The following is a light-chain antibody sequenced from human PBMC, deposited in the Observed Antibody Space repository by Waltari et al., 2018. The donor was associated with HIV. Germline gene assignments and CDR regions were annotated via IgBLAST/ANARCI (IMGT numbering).Light chain of an antibody. CDR1: SDDIGLYNF. CDR2: GNT. Sequence: QSALTQPASVSGSPGKSITISCTGTSDDIGLYNFVSCYQKHPDKAPQLIIYGNTNRPSGVSYRFSGSKSDNTASLTISGLQAEDEADYYCSSFATSDTLLFGGGTKLTVL. CDR3: SSFATSDTLL. J-gene: IGLJ2*01. V-gene: IGLV2-14*01.